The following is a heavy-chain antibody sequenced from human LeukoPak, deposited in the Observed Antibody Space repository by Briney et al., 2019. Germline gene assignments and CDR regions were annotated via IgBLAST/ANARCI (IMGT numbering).Heavy chain of an antibody. V-gene: IGHV3-23*01. J-gene: IGHJ4*02. CDR2: ISTSGGST. CDR1: GLTFSSHG. D-gene: IGHD1-26*01. CDR3: ANTRILGAMILGEF. Sequence: GGSLRLSCAASGLTFSSHGLSWVRKAPGMGLDWVSSISTSGGSTYYADSVKGRFTISRDNTKNTLYLHMNSLRAEDTALYYCANTRILGAMILGEFWGQGTLVTVSS.